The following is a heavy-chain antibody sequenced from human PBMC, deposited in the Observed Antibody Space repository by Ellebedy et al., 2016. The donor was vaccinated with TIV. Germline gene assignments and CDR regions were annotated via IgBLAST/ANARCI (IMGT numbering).Heavy chain of an antibody. CDR1: GGPISSGAYY. J-gene: IGHJ4*02. CDR2: IYTSGSP. V-gene: IGHV4-61*02. D-gene: IGHD3-3*01. Sequence: SETLSLXCTLSGGPISSGAYYWTWIRQPAGKGLEWIGRIYTSGSPIYNPSLKSRVTMSIDTSKNHFSLEVNSVTAADTAVYYCASLTIPGGSDFWGQGTLVIVSS. CDR3: ASLTIPGGSDF.